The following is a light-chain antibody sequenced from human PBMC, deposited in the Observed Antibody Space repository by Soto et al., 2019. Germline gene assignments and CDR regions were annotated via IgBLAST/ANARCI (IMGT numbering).Light chain of an antibody. Sequence: DVVLTQSPLSLSVTLGQPASISCRSSQSLVDSDGNTYLNWFQQRPGQSPRRLIYKVSNRDSGVPDRFSGSGSDTDFILKISRVEAEDVGVYYCMEGTHWPPWTFGQGTKVEIK. CDR1: QSLVDSDGNTY. CDR3: MEGTHWPPWT. J-gene: IGKJ1*01. V-gene: IGKV2-30*01. CDR2: KVS.